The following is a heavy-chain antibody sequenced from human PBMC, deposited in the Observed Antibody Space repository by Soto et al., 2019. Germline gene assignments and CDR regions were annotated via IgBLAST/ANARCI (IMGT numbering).Heavy chain of an antibody. V-gene: IGHV3-33*01. CDR3: AREARRIVGPTDFAY. J-gene: IGHJ4*02. Sequence: GGSLRLSCAASGFTFSSYGMHWVRQAPGKGLEWVAVIWYDGSNKYYADSVKGRFTISRDNSKNTLYLQMNSLRAEDTAVYYCAREARRIVGPTDFAYWGQGTLVTVSS. CDR1: GFTFSSYG. CDR2: IWYDGSNK. D-gene: IGHD1-26*01.